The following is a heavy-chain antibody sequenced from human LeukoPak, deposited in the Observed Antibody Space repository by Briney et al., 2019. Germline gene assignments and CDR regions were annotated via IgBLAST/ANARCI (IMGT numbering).Heavy chain of an antibody. D-gene: IGHD6-13*01. Sequence: SETLSLTCTVSGGPISSYYWSWIRQPAGKGLEWIGRIYTSGSTNYNPSLKSRVTMSVDTSKNQFSLKLSSVTAADTAVYYCARGGYSSSWYQRKDYFDYWGQGTLVTVSS. V-gene: IGHV4-4*07. CDR1: GGPISSYY. J-gene: IGHJ4*02. CDR2: IYTSGST. CDR3: ARGGYSSSWYQRKDYFDY.